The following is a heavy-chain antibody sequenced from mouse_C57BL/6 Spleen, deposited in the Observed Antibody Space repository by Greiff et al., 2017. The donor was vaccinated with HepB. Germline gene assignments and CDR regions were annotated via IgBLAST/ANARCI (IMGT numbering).Heavy chain of an antibody. J-gene: IGHJ1*03. D-gene: IGHD2-1*01. Sequence: EVQLQQSGPELVKPGASVKISCKASGYTFTDYYMNWVKQSHGKSLEWIGDINPNNGGTSYNQKFKGKATLTVDKSASTAYMELRSLTSEDSAVYYCAIPYGNYPGWYFDVWGTGTTVTVSS. CDR2: INPNNGGT. V-gene: IGHV1-26*01. CDR3: AIPYGNYPGWYFDV. CDR1: GYTFTDYY.